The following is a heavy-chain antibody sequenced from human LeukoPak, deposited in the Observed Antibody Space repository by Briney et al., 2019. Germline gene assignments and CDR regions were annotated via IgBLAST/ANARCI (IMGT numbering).Heavy chain of an antibody. CDR3: AIALVPAAMFYYYYGMDV. J-gene: IGHJ6*02. CDR1: GYTFTSYA. V-gene: IGHV1-3*01. D-gene: IGHD2-2*01. CDR2: INAGNGNT. Sequence: GASVTVSCTASGYTFTSYAMHWVRQAPGQRLEWMGWINAGNGNTKYSQKFQGRVTITRDTSASTAYMELSSLRSEDTAVYYCAIALVPAAMFYYYYGMDVWGQGTTVTVSS.